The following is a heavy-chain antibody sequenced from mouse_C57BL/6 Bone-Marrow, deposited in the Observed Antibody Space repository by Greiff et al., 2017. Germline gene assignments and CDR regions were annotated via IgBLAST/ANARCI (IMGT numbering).Heavy chain of an antibody. CDR3: ARSTLYYFDY. D-gene: IGHD4-1*02. Sequence: VQLQQSGAELARPGASVKLSCKASGYTFTSYGISWVKQRTGQGLEWIGEIYPRSGNTYYNEKFKGKATLTADKSSSTAYMELRSLTSEDSAVYFCARSTLYYFDYWGQGTTLTGSS. CDR1: GYTFTSYG. J-gene: IGHJ2*01. CDR2: IYPRSGNT. V-gene: IGHV1-81*01.